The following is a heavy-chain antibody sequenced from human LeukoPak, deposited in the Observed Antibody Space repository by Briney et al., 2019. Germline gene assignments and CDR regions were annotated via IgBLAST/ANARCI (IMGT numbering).Heavy chain of an antibody. CDR3: AGRKRIAAAGLDP. D-gene: IGHD6-13*01. CDR1: GFTVSSNY. Sequence: LRLSCAASGFTVSSNYMSWVRQPPGKGLEWIGYIYYSGSTYYNPSLKSRVTISVDTSKNQFSLKLSSVTAADTAVYYCAGRKRIAAAGLDPWGQGTLVTVSS. CDR2: IYYSGST. J-gene: IGHJ5*02. V-gene: IGHV4-30-4*08.